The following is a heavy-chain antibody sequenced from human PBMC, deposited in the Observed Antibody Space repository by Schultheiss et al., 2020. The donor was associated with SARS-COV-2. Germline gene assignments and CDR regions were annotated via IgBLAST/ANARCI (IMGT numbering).Heavy chain of an antibody. Sequence: SETLSLTCTVSGGSISSYYWSWIRQPPGKGLEWIGYISYNEIPYYNPSLKSRVTISVDTSKNQFSLKLSSVTAADTAVYYCARHRSSGWHVGYWGQGTLVTVSS. V-gene: IGHV4-59*08. CDR2: ISYNEIP. J-gene: IGHJ4*02. D-gene: IGHD6-19*01. CDR1: GGSISSYY. CDR3: ARHRSSGWHVGY.